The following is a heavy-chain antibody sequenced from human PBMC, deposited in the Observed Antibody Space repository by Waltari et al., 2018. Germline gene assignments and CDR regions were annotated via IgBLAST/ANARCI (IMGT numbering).Heavy chain of an antibody. J-gene: IGHJ4*02. CDR1: GFTFSRYW. V-gene: IGHV3-74*01. CDR3: AGASSNNYGRFDF. Sequence: EVQLVESGGGLVQPGGSLILACAASGFTFSRYWMNWVRPVPGKGLVWVSRINIDGRTTTYADSVKGRFTISRDNAKNTLYLQMNSLRAEDTAVYYCAGASSNNYGRFDFWGQGTLVSASA. D-gene: IGHD3-16*01. CDR2: INIDGRTT.